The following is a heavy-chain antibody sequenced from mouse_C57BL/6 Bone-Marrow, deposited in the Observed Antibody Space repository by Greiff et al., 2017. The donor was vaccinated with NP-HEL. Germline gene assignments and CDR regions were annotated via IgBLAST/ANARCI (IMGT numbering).Heavy chain of an antibody. V-gene: IGHV2-2*01. J-gene: IGHJ2*01. CDR1: GFSLTSYG. CDR2: IWSGGST. Sequence: QVQLKQSGPGLVQPSQSLSITCTVSGFSLTSYGVHWVRQSPGKGLEWLGVIWSGGSTDYNAAFISRLSISKDNSKSQVCFKMNSLQADDTAIYYCAIKLLNFDYWGQGTTLTVSS. CDR3: AIKLLNFDY.